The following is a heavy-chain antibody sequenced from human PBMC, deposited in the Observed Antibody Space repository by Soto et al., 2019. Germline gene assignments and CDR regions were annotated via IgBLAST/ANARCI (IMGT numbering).Heavy chain of an antibody. J-gene: IGHJ4*02. D-gene: IGHD3-10*01. Sequence: PSETLSLTCTVSDGSISSYYWGWIRQPPGKGLEWMGYIYHNGNTNYNPSLKSRVTQSIDTSKNQFSLRLSSVTAADTAMYYCARELLGMGVFDSWGQGTLVTVSS. V-gene: IGHV4-59*01. CDR1: DGSISSYY. CDR2: IYHNGNT. CDR3: ARELLGMGVFDS.